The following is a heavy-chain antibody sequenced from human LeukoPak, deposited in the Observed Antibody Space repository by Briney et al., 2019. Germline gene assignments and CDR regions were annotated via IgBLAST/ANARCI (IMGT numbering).Heavy chain of an antibody. V-gene: IGHV5-51*01. Sequence: GESLKISCKGSGYSFTSYWIGWVRQMPGKGLEWMGIIYPGDSDTRYSPSFQSQVTISADKSISTAYLQWSSLKASDTAMYYCARRGDGDYYDSSGYYVFDYWGQGTLVTVSS. J-gene: IGHJ4*02. CDR1: GYSFTSYW. CDR2: IYPGDSDT. D-gene: IGHD3-22*01. CDR3: ARRGDGDYYDSSGYYVFDY.